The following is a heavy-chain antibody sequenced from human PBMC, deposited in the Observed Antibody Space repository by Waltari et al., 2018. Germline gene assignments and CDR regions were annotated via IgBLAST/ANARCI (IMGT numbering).Heavy chain of an antibody. CDR2: IYYNGNP. D-gene: IGHD2-21*02. CDR1: GGSMDHYV. V-gene: IGHV4-59*01. Sequence: QVQLQESGPGLMKPSETLSLTCTVSGGSMDHYVWHWIRQPPGKGLEWIGYIYYNGNPDYNPSLQSRVTISVDTSRSQFSLNLRSVTAADTAVYFCAREIYGGNSRPFDYWGQGTLVTVSS. CDR3: AREIYGGNSRPFDY. J-gene: IGHJ4*02.